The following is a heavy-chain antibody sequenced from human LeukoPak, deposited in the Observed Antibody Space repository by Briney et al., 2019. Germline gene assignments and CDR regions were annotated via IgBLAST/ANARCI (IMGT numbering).Heavy chain of an antibody. Sequence: SETLSLTCTVSGGSIRSGGYYWSWIRQHPGKGLEWIGYSYHSGTTYYNPSLKSRVFISVDTSKNQFFLELSSVTAADTAVYYCARAIVAATGTGDWLDPWGQGTLVTVSS. V-gene: IGHV4-31*03. CDR3: ARAIVAATGTGDWLDP. J-gene: IGHJ5*02. CDR2: SYHSGTT. D-gene: IGHD6-13*01. CDR1: GGSIRSGGYY.